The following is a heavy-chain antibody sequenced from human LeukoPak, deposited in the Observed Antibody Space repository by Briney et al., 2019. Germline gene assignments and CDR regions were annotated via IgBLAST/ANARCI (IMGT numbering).Heavy chain of an antibody. CDR3: AGDRNSDWYSPLDY. D-gene: IGHD6-19*01. Sequence: GGSLRLSCAASGFTFSSYAMSWVRQAPGKGLEWVSAISGSGGSTYYADSVKGRFTISRDNSKNTLYMQMDSLRAEDTAIYYCAGDRNSDWYSPLDYWGQGSQVTVSP. CDR1: GFTFSSYA. CDR2: ISGSGGST. V-gene: IGHV3-23*01. J-gene: IGHJ4*02.